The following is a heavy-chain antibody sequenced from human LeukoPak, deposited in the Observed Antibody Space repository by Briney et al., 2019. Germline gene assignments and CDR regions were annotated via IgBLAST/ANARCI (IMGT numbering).Heavy chain of an antibody. V-gene: IGHV2-5*02. J-gene: IGHJ5*02. D-gene: IGHD3-16*01. CDR3: AHIAYMAPPDP. CDR1: GFSLSPSGVG. Sequence: SGPTRVNPTQPLTLTCTFSGFSLSPSGVGVGGISHPPGKPLEWLALIYWDDDKRYSPSLKSRLTITMDTSKNQVVLTMTNMDPVDTATYYCAHIAYMAPPDPWGQGTLVTVSS. CDR2: IYWDDDK.